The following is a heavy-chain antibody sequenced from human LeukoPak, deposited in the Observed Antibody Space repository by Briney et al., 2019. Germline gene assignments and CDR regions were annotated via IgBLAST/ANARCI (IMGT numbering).Heavy chain of an antibody. CDR3: ARAPTSGDFDY. V-gene: IGHV1-24*01. J-gene: IGHJ4*02. CDR2: FDPEDGET. D-gene: IGHD3-10*01. CDR1: GYTFTELS. Sequence: ASVKVSCKVSGYTFTELSMHWVRQAPGKGLEWMGGFDPEDGETIYAQKFQGRVTITADESTSTAYMELSSLRSEDTAVYYCARAPTSGDFDYWGQGTLVTVSS.